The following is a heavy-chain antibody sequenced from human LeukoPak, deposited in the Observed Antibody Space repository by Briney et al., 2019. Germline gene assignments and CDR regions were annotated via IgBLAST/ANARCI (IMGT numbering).Heavy chain of an antibody. CDR3: AKRDYSSSRYEDY. Sequence: GGSLRLSCAASGFTFSSYAMSWVRQAPGKWLEWVSAISGSGGSTYYADSVKGRFTISRDNSKNTLYLQMNSLRAEDTAVYYCAKRDYSSSRYEDYWGQGTLVTVSS. V-gene: IGHV3-23*01. J-gene: IGHJ4*02. D-gene: IGHD6-13*01. CDR2: ISGSGGST. CDR1: GFTFSSYA.